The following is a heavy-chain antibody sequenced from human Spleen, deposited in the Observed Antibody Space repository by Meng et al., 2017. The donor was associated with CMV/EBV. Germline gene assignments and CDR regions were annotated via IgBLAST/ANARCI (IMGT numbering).Heavy chain of an antibody. CDR1: GYTFTGYY. D-gene: IGHD3-3*01. CDR3: ARHIHYYDFWSGYGDGYYFDY. V-gene: IGHV1-2*02. CDR2: INPNSGGT. Sequence: ASVKVSCKASGYTFTGYYMHWVRQAPGQGLEWMGWINPNSGGTNYAQKFQGRVTMTRDTSISTAYMELSRLRSDDTAVYYYARHIHYYDFWSGYGDGYYFDYWGQGTLVTVSS. J-gene: IGHJ4*02.